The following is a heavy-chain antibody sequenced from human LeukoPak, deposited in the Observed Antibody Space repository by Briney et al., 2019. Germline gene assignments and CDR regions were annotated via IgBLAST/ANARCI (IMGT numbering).Heavy chain of an antibody. V-gene: IGHV3-9*01. Sequence: GRSLRLSCAASGFTFDDYAMHWVRQAPGKGLEWVSGISWNSGSIGYADSVKGRFTISRDNAKNSPYLQMNSLRAEDTALYYCAKGPQGAFDIWGQGTMVTVSS. CDR3: AKGPQGAFDI. CDR1: GFTFDDYA. J-gene: IGHJ3*02. CDR2: ISWNSGSI.